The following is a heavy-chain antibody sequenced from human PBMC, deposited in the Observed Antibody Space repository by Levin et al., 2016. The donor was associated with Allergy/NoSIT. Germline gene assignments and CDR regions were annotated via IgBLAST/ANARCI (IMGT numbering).Heavy chain of an antibody. V-gene: IGHV3-64*01. D-gene: IGHD3-10*01. CDR3: ARDHLYYGSGFDP. J-gene: IGHJ5*02. CDR2: ISSNGGST. CDR1: GFTFSSYA. Sequence: GESLKISCAASGFTFSSYAMHWVRQAPGKGLEYVSAISSNGGSTYYANSVKGRFTISRDNSKNTLYLQMGSLRAEDMAVYYCARDHLYYGSGFDPWGQGTLVTVSS.